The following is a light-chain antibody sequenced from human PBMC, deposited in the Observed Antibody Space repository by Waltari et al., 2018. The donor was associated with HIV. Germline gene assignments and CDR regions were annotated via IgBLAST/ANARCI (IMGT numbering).Light chain of an antibody. CDR3: QGWVSSTVV. V-gene: IGLV3-1*01. J-gene: IGLJ2*01. CDR2: QDI. Sequence: FELIQAPSVSFSPDKTATSTGPGDNLGVKIVRWYQQRPGQSPVLVIYQDIKRPSGIPERFSGSNSGNTATLTISGTQTMDEADYYCQGWVSSTVVFGGGTTLTVL. CDR1: NLGVKI.